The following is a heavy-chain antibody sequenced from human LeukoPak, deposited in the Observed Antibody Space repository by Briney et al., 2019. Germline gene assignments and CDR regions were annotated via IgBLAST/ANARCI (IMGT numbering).Heavy chain of an antibody. CDR3: ARALEPSIAVIDY. D-gene: IGHD6-19*01. V-gene: IGHV3-21*01. CDR2: ISSSSSCI. J-gene: IGHJ4*02. Sequence: PGGSLRLSCAASGFTFSSYSMNWVRQAPGKGLEWVSSISSSSSCIYYADSVKGRFTISRDNAKNSLYLQMNSLRAEDTAVYYCARALEPSIAVIDYWGQGTLVTVPS. CDR1: GFTFSSYS.